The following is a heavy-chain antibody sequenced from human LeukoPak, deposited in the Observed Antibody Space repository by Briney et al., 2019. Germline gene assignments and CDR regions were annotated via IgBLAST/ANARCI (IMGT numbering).Heavy chain of an antibody. V-gene: IGHV3-30*03. CDR2: ISYYGNNK. CDR1: GLTFSSYG. CDR3: SRGHYGPVN. D-gene: IGHD3-16*01. J-gene: IGHJ6*01. Sequence: GGSVRLLCGASGLTFSSYGMHWGRQAPGKGLEWVAIISYYGNNKFYAVSEKGRFTISRDNEKRAVYLHVHILRGEDTAVYYGSRGHYGPVNRG.